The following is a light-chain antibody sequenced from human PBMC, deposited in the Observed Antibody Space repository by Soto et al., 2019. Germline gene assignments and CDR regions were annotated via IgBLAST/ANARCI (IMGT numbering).Light chain of an antibody. CDR3: QQYGSSPQGLVT. CDR1: QSVSSSY. Sequence: EIVLTQSPGTLSLSPGERATLSCRASQSVSSSYLAWYQQKPGQAPRLLIYCASSRVTGVPVRFSGSGSGTDFALTISRLEPEDFAVYYCQQYGSSPQGLVTFGPGTKVDIK. J-gene: IGKJ3*01. V-gene: IGKV3-20*01. CDR2: CAS.